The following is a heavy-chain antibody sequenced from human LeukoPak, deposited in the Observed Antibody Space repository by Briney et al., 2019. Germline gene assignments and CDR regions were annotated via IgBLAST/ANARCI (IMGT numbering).Heavy chain of an antibody. Sequence: SETLSLTCTIFGGSISSTNWWGWVRQPPGEGLEWIGEIYHTGGTNCNPSLKSRVTISVDTSKNQFSLKLSSVTAADTAVYYCARVMGVVLWFGGPPNYFDYWGQGTLVTVSS. CDR2: IYHTGGT. J-gene: IGHJ4*02. D-gene: IGHD3-10*01. CDR3: ARVMGVVLWFGGPPNYFDY. V-gene: IGHV4-4*02. CDR1: GGSISSTNW.